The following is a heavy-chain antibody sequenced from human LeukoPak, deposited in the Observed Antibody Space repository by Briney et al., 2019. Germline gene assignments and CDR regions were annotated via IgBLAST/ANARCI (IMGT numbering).Heavy chain of an antibody. CDR2: MNPNSGNT. CDR3: ARGQQQTIFGVVIISRGLDY. V-gene: IGHV1-8*03. J-gene: IGHJ4*02. CDR1: GYTFTSYD. Sequence: ASVKVSCKASGYTFTSYDINWVRQATGQGLEWMGWMNPNSGNTGYAQKFQGRVTITRNTSISTAYMELSSLRTEDTAVYYCARGQQQTIFGVVIISRGLDYWGQGTLVTVSS. D-gene: IGHD3-3*01.